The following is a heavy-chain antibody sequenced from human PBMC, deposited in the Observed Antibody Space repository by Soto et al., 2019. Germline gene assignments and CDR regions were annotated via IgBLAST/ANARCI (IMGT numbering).Heavy chain of an antibody. D-gene: IGHD1-7*01. V-gene: IGHV3-30*18. CDR3: AKDIGKTGTTVAFDI. CDR1: GFHCSSYG. Sequence: GGSLSICGASSGFHCSSYGMHWVRQAPGKGLEWVAVISYDGSNKYYADSVKGRFTISRDNSKNTLYLQMNSLRAEDTAVYYCAKDIGKTGTTVAFDIWGQGTMVNVS. CDR2: ISYDGSNK. J-gene: IGHJ3*02.